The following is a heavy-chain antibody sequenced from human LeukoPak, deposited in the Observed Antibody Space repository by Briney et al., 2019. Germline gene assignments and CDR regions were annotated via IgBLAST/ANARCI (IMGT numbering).Heavy chain of an antibody. CDR1: GGSISGYF. CDR3: ARDSSWYRRRGWYAFDI. J-gene: IGHJ3*02. Sequence: SETLSLTCTVSGGSISGYFWSWIRQPAGKGLEWIGRIHTSGNTNYNPSLKSRVTMSVDTSKTQFSLTLSSVTAADTAVYYCARDSSWYRRRGWYAFDIWGQGTMVTVSS. V-gene: IGHV4-4*07. D-gene: IGHD6-13*01. CDR2: IHTSGNT.